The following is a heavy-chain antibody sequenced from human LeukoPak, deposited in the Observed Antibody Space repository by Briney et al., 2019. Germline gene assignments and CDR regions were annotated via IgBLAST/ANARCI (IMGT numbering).Heavy chain of an antibody. CDR3: AKGGSGYYPQDY. CDR1: GFTFGDYA. V-gene: IGHV3-23*01. CDR2: ISGSGGST. D-gene: IGHD3-22*01. Sequence: PGGSLRLSCTASGFTFGDYAMSWFRQAPGKGLEWVSAISGSGGSTYYADSVKGRFTISRDNSKNTLYLQMNSLRAEDTAVYYCAKGGSGYYPQDYWGQGTLVTVSS. J-gene: IGHJ4*02.